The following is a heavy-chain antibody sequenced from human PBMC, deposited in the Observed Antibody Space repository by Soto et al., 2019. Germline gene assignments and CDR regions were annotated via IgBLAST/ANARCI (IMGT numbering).Heavy chain of an antibody. CDR2: IYYSGST. V-gene: IGHV4-30-4*01. CDR1: GGSISSGDYY. D-gene: IGHD3-10*01. Sequence: PSETLSLTCTVSGGSISSGDYYWSWIRQPPGKGLEWIGYIYYSGSTYYNPSLKSRVTISVDTSKNQFSLKLSSVTAADTAVYYCARAYGSELAAFDCWGQGTLVTVSS. CDR3: ARAYGSELAAFDC. J-gene: IGHJ4*02.